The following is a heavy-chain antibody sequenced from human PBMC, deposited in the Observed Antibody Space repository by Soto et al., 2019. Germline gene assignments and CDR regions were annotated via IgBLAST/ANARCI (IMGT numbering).Heavy chain of an antibody. CDR1: GGSISSYY. V-gene: IGHV4-59*01. CDR3: ARLPYYGSGSYFLSYYGMDV. J-gene: IGHJ6*02. D-gene: IGHD3-10*01. CDR2: IYYSGST. Sequence: SETLSLTCTVSGGSISSYYWSWIRQPPGKGLDWIGYIYYSGSTNYNPSLKSRVTISVDTSKNQFSLKLSSVTAADTAVYYCARLPYYGSGSYFLSYYGMDVWGQGTTVTVSS.